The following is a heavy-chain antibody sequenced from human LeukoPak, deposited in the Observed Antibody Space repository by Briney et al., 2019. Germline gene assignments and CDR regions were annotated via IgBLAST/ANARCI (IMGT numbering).Heavy chain of an antibody. CDR1: GFTFSSYA. CDR3: AKTWDYYYYGMDV. CDR2: ISGSGGST. V-gene: IGHV3-23*01. J-gene: IGHJ6*02. Sequence: PGGSLRLSCAASGFTFSSYAMSWVRQAPGRGLEWVSAISGSGGSTYYADSVKGRFTISGDNSKNTLYLQMNSLRAEDTAVYYCAKTWDYYYYGMDVWGQGTTVTVSS. D-gene: IGHD7-27*01.